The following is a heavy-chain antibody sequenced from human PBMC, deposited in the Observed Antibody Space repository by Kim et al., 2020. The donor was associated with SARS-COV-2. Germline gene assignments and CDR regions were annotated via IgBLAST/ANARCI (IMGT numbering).Heavy chain of an antibody. J-gene: IGHJ5*02. D-gene: IGHD3-22*01. CDR3: ARVVTMIVVVPRGEWFDP. V-gene: IGHV4-39*07. CDR2: IYYSGST. CDR1: GGSISSSSYY. Sequence: SETLSLTCTVSGGSISSSSYYWGWIRQPPGKGLEWIGNIYYSGSTYYNPSLKSRVTISLDTSKNQFSLKLSSVTAADTAVYYCARVVTMIVVVPRGEWFDPWGQGTLVTVSS.